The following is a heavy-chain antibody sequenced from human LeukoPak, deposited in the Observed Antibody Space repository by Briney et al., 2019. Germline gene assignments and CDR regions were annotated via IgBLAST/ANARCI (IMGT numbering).Heavy chain of an antibody. CDR3: ARDYYDSSDYYPHFDY. CDR1: GYTFTGYY. Sequence: GASVKVSCKASGYTFTGYYMHWVRQAPGQGLEWMGWINPNSGGTNYAQKFQGRVTMTRDTSISTAYMELSRLRSDDTAVYYCARDYYDSSDYYPHFDYWGQGTLVTVSS. V-gene: IGHV1-2*02. J-gene: IGHJ4*02. CDR2: INPNSGGT. D-gene: IGHD3-22*01.